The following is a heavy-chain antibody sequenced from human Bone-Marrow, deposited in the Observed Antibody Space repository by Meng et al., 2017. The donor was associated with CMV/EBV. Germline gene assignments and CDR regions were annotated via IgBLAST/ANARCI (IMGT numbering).Heavy chain of an antibody. V-gene: IGHV3-7*01. Sequence: GESLKISCAASGFTFSSYWMTWVRQAPGKGLEWVANIKQDGSEKYYVDSVKGRFTISRDNAKNSLYLQMNSLRAEDTAVYYCARGKTLFDPWGQGTLVTVYS. D-gene: IGHD3-16*01. J-gene: IGHJ5*02. CDR3: ARGKTLFDP. CDR2: IKQDGSEK. CDR1: GFTFSSYW.